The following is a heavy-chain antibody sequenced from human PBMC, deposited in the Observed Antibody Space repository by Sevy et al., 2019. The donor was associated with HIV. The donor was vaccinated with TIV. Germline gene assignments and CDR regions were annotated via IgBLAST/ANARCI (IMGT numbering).Heavy chain of an antibody. J-gene: IGHJ4*02. Sequence: GGSLRLSCAASGFTFSNYAMSWVRQAPGKGLEWVSGISGSGVGTYYAHSVKDRFTVSRGESKNTLYLQMNSLRAEDTAVYYCARDSRGYGSGSYHFDYWGQVTLVTVSS. CDR3: ARDSRGYGSGSYHFDY. CDR1: GFTFSNYA. V-gene: IGHV3-23*01. D-gene: IGHD3-10*01. CDR2: ISGSGVGT.